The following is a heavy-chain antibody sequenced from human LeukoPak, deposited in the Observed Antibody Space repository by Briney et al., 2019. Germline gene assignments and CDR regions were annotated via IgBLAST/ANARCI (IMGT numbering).Heavy chain of an antibody. CDR3: AREGDVDPCIDY. CDR1: GFMFSSYA. V-gene: IGHV3-30-3*01. J-gene: IGHJ4*02. Sequence: GRSLRLSCAASGFMFSSYAMHWVRQAPGKGLEWVAVISYDGSNKYYAESVKGRFTISRDNSKNTLYLQVNSLRAEDTAVYYCAREGDVDPCIDYWGQGTLVTVSS. CDR2: ISYDGSNK. D-gene: IGHD3-16*01.